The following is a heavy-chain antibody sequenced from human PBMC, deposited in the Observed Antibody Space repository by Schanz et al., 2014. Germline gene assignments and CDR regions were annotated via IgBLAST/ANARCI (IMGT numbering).Heavy chain of an antibody. CDR2: INPSGGST. J-gene: IGHJ1*01. CDR1: GYSFTDYY. CDR3: VRE. V-gene: IGHV1-46*03. Sequence: GTELSRPGASVKLSCKTSGYSFTDYYIHWVRQAPGHGFEWMGLINPSGGSTRFAPKLQGRVTMTRETSTRTDYMDKSRLRSEDKAVEYCVRERGQ.